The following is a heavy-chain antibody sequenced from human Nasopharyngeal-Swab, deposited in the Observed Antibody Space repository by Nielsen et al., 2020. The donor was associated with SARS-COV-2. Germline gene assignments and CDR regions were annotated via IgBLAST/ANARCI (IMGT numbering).Heavy chain of an antibody. CDR2: ISAYNGNT. CDR1: GYTFTSYG. J-gene: IGHJ6*02. D-gene: IGHD3-10*01. Sequence: ASVKVSCKASGYTFTSYGISWVRQAPGQGLEWMGWISAYNGNTNYAQKLQGRVTMTRNTSISTAYMELSSLRSEDTAVYYCARSTMVRGHYYYYGMDVWGQGTTVTVSS. CDR3: ARSTMVRGHYYYYGMDV. V-gene: IGHV1-18*01.